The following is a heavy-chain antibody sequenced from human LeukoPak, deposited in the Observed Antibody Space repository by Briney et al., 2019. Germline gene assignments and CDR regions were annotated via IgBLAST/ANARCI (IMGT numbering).Heavy chain of an antibody. CDR1: GYTFTGYY. D-gene: IGHD3-3*01. V-gene: IGHV1-2*02. J-gene: IGHJ6*03. CDR2: INPNSGGT. CDR3: ARDPYDFWSGYYGYYYMDV. Sequence: ASVKVSCKASGYTFTGYYMHWVRQAPGQGLEWMGWINPNSGGTNYAQKFQGRVTMTRDTSISTAYKELSRLRSDDTAVYYCARDPYDFWSGYYGYYYMDVWGKGTTVTVSS.